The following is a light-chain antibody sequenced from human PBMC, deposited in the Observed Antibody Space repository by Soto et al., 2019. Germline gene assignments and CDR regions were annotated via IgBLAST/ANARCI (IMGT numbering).Light chain of an antibody. J-gene: IGKJ4*01. CDR1: EGISVY. V-gene: IGKV1-33*01. Sequence: DLQLTQSPSSLSASVGDRVTITCQASEGISVYLNWYHQQPGKAPKLLIYDVSNLETGVPSRFSATASGTDFTFTISSLQPEDAGTYYCQQYDNLVTFGGGTKVEIE. CDR2: DVS. CDR3: QQYDNLVT.